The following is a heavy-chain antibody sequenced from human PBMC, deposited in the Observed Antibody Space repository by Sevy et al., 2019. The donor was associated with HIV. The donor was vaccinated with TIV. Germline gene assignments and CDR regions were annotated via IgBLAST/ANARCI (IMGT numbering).Heavy chain of an antibody. CDR3: ARDSFCTGGICHMFFDH. V-gene: IGHV4-59*13. J-gene: IGHJ4*02. CDR1: DASLTSYY. D-gene: IGHD2-8*02. CDR2: IYYNGRT. Sequence: SETLSLTCTVSDASLTSYYWSWIRYSPGKGLEWIGNIYYNGRTNYNRSLKSRVIISVDTSKGQFSLRLNSVTPAATALYYCARDSFCTGGICHMFFDHWGQGILVTVSS.